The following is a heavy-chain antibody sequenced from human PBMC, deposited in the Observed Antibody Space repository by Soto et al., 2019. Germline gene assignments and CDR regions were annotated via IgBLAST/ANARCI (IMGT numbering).Heavy chain of an antibody. V-gene: IGHV3-23*01. CDR2: ISGSGGST. Sequence: VQVLESGGGLVQPGGSLRLSCAASGFTFSSYAMSWVRQAPGKGLEWVSTISGSGGSTYYADSVKGRFTISRDNSKNTLYLQKNSLRAEDTDIYYVAKDLSLSILGNYYYGMDVWGQGTTVTVSS. CDR1: GFTFSSYA. D-gene: IGHD3-3*01. CDR3: AKDLSLSILGNYYYGMDV. J-gene: IGHJ6*02.